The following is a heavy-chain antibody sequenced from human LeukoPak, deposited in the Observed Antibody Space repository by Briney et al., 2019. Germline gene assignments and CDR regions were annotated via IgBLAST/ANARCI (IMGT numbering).Heavy chain of an antibody. CDR1: GGSISSSSDY. Sequence: SETLSLTCTVSGGSISSSSDYWGWIRQAPGKGLEWIGYIYYSGSTYYNPSLKSRVTISVDTSKNQFSLKLSSVTAADTAVYYCARNYFDYWGQGTLVTVSS. V-gene: IGHV4-39*01. CDR3: ARNYFDY. J-gene: IGHJ4*02. CDR2: IYYSGST.